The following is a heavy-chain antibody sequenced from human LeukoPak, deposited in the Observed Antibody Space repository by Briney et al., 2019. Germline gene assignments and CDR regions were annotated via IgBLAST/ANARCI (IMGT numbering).Heavy chain of an antibody. CDR2: IYTSGST. Sequence: SETLSLTCTVSGGSISSGSYYWSWIRQPAGKGLEWIGRIYTSGSTNYNPSLKSRVTISVDTSKNQFSLKLSSVTAADTAVYYCARGQGYSGYDISNWFDPWGQGTLVTVSS. CDR1: GGSISSGSYY. J-gene: IGHJ5*02. D-gene: IGHD5-12*01. V-gene: IGHV4-61*02. CDR3: ARGQGYSGYDISNWFDP.